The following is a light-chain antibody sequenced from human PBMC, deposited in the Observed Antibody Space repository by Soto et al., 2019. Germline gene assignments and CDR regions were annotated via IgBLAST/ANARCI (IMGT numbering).Light chain of an antibody. V-gene: IGKV3D-20*02. Sequence: EIVMTQSPATLSVSPGGRATLSCRASQSVSNNYLAWYQQKPGQAPRLLIYGVSNRATGTPARFSGSGSGTDFTLTISSLEPEDFAVYYCQQRKNWPPITFGQGTRMEI. J-gene: IGKJ5*01. CDR3: QQRKNWPPIT. CDR2: GVS. CDR1: QSVSNNY.